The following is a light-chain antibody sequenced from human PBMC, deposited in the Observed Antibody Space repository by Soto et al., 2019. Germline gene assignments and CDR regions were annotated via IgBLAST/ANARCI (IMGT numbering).Light chain of an antibody. Sequence: EIVLTQSPATLSLSPRERATLSCRASQSVSSYLAWYQQKPGQAPRLLIYDASNRATGIPARFSGSGSGTDFTLTISSLEPEDFAVYYCQQRSNWPYVTFGQGTRLEI. CDR3: QQRSNWPYVT. CDR1: QSVSSY. J-gene: IGKJ5*01. CDR2: DAS. V-gene: IGKV3-11*01.